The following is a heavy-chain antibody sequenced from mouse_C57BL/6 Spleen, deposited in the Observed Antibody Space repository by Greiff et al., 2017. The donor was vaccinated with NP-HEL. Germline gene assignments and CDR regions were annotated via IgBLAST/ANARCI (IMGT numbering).Heavy chain of an antibody. J-gene: IGHJ2*01. D-gene: IGHD1-1*01. CDR2: IDPSDSYT. CDR1: GYTFTSYW. CDR3: ARSTTVVAKLDY. Sequence: QVQLQQPGAELVKPGASVKLSCKASGYTFTSYWMQWVKQRPGQGLEWIGEIDPSDSYTNYNQKFKGKATLTVDTSSSTAYMQLSSLTSEDSAVYYCARSTTVVAKLDYWGQGTTLTVSS. V-gene: IGHV1-50*01.